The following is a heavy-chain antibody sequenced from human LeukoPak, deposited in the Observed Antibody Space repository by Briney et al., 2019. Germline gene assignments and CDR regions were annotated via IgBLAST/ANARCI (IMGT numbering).Heavy chain of an antibody. D-gene: IGHD3-16*01. CDR3: ARGEYRMITFGGEPLR. J-gene: IGHJ4*02. CDR1: GFTFSDYY. CDR2: ISGSSSAI. V-gene: IGHV3-11*01. Sequence: GGSLRLSCAVSGFTFSDYYMSWIRQAPGKGLEWVSYISGSSSAIYYADSVKGRFTISRDNAKNSLYLQMNSLRAEDTAVYYCARGEYRMITFGGEPLRWGQGTLVTVSS.